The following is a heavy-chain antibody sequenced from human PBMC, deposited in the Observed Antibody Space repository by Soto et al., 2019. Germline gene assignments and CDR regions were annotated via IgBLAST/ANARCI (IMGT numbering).Heavy chain of an antibody. D-gene: IGHD1-1*01. J-gene: IGHJ5*02. CDR2: IIRILGIA. Sequence: QVQLVQSGAEVKKPGSSVKVSCKASGGTFSSYTISWVRQAPGQGLEWMGRIIRILGIANYAQKFQGRVTITADKSTSTAYMELSSLRSEDTAVYYCARDMTYTFTFDPWGQGTLVTVSS. CDR3: ARDMTYTFTFDP. V-gene: IGHV1-69*08. CDR1: GGTFSSYT.